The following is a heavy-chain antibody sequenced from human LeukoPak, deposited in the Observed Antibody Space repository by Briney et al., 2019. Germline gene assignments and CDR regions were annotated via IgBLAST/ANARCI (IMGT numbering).Heavy chain of an antibody. J-gene: IGHJ4*02. V-gene: IGHV3-74*01. CDR1: GFTFSSYW. CDR2: IASDGSST. D-gene: IGHD4-23*01. CDR3: ARGRPHGNDY. Sequence: PGRSLRFSCAASGFTFSSYWMNWVRQAPGKGLVWVSRIASDGSSTTYADSVKGRFSISRDNAKNTLYLQMNSLRVEDTAVYYCARGRPHGNDYWGQGTLVTVSS.